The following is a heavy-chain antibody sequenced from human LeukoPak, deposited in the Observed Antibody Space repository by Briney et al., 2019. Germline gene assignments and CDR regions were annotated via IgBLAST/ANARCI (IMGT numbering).Heavy chain of an antibody. CDR3: AKGSTVTTYFDY. CDR1: GFPFSSYA. J-gene: IGHJ4*02. D-gene: IGHD4-17*01. Sequence: PGGSLTLSCAASGFPFSSYAMRWLRQAPGKGGEWVSAISGSGGSTYYADSVKGRFTISRDNSKNTLYRQMNSLRAEDTAVYYCAKGSTVTTYFDYWGQGTLVTVSS. V-gene: IGHV3-23*01. CDR2: ISGSGGST.